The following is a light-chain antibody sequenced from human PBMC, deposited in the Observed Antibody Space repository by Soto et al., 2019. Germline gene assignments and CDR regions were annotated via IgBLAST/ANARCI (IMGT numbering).Light chain of an antibody. CDR1: SSDVGGFNY. CDR2: DVT. J-gene: IGLJ2*01. CDR3: SSYTSSSTVV. Sequence: QSALTQPASVSGSPGQSITISCTGTSSDVGGFNYVSWYQQHPGKVPKLIIYDVTDRPSGISYRFSGSKSGNTASLTISGLPAEDEALYYCSSYTSSSTVVFGGGTKVTVL. V-gene: IGLV2-14*03.